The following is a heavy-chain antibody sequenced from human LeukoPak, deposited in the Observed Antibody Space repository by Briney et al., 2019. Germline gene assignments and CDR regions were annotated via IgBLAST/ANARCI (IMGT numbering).Heavy chain of an antibody. CDR2: ISYDGSNK. Sequence: GRSLRLSCAAPGFTFSSYAMHWVRQAPGKGLEWVAVISYDGSNKYYADSVKGRFTISRDNSKNTLYLQMNSLRAEDTAVYYCARAPPFYWGQGTLVTVSS. CDR3: ARAPPFY. V-gene: IGHV3-30-3*01. CDR1: GFTFSSYA. J-gene: IGHJ4*02.